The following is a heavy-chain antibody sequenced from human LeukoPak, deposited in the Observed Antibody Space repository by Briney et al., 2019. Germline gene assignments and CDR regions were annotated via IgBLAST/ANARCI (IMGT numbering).Heavy chain of an antibody. V-gene: IGHV3-9*02. CDR2: ISRNSGSI. CDR3: AKEIAAEDSYYFDY. CDR1: GFTSDDYA. Sequence: SLRLSCAASGFTSDDYAMHCVRQAPRRGLEWVSGISRNSGSIGYADSVKGRFTISRDNAKNSLYLQMNGLRAEDTALYYCAKEIAAEDSYYFDYWGQGTLVTVSS. J-gene: IGHJ4*02. D-gene: IGHD6-13*01.